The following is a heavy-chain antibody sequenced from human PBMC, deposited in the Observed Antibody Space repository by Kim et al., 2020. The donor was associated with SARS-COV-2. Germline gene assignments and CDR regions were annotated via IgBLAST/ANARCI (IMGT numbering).Heavy chain of an antibody. V-gene: IGHV6-1*01. CDR2: TYYRSNWSS. CDR3: VRYRGWYYFDY. J-gene: IGHJ4*02. D-gene: IGHD6-19*01. CDR1: GDSLSSNTVA. Sequence: SQTLSLTCVISGDSLSSNTVAWSWIRQSPSSGLEWLGRTYYRSNWSSDYAVSVKSRIIINADPSKNQFSLHLNSVTPDDTATYYCVRYRGWYYFDYWGRG.